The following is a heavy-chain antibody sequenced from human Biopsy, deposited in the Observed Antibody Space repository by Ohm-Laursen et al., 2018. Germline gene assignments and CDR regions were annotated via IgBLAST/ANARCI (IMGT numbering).Heavy chain of an antibody. V-gene: IGHV3-23*01. CDR2: IGGPADGP. CDR1: GFPFRRFA. J-gene: IGHJ5*01. D-gene: IGHD1-14*01. Sequence: SLRLSCPASGFPFRRFAMTWVRPAPGPGLEWVSRIGGPADGPSYADSVKGRFPISTDNSKQMVHLESNSLTADDTAVYYCVKQWGGYNFDSWGQGTLVTVSS. CDR3: VKQWGGYNFDS.